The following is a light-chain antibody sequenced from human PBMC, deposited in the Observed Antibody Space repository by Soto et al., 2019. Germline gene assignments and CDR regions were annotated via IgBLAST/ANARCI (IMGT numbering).Light chain of an antibody. V-gene: IGKV1-39*01. CDR2: AAS. Sequence: DIEMTQSPSSLSASVGDIVTITCRASQSISNYLNWYQHKPGKVPKLLIYAASSLQSGVPARFSGSGSGTEFTLTISSLQAEDFATYYCQQSYGNPLTFGGGTKVEMK. CDR3: QQSYGNPLT. CDR1: QSISNY. J-gene: IGKJ4*01.